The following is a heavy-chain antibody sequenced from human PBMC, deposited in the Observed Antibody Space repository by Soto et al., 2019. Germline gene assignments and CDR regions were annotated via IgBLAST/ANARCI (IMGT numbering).Heavy chain of an antibody. Sequence: ESGGGVVQPGRSLRLSCAASGFTFSSYGMHWVRQAPGKGLEWVAVIWYDGSNKYYADSVKGRFTISRDNSKNTLYLQMNSLRAEDTAVYYCARDMKGLRISSGWYWFDPWGQGTLVTVSS. CDR3: ARDMKGLRISSGWYWFDP. D-gene: IGHD6-19*01. J-gene: IGHJ5*02. CDR2: IWYDGSNK. CDR1: GFTFSSYG. V-gene: IGHV3-33*01.